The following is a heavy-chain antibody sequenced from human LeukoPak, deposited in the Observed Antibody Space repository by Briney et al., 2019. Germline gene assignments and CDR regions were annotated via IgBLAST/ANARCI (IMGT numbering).Heavy chain of an antibody. Sequence: GGSLRLSCAASGFTFSSYGMHWVRQAPGKGLEGVAFIRYDGSNKYYADSVKGRFTISRDNSKNTLYLQMNSLRAEDTAVYYCAILHGPLAMVRGIKYYYYGMDVWGQGTTVTVSS. CDR3: AILHGPLAMVRGIKYYYYGMDV. J-gene: IGHJ6*02. CDR2: IRYDGSNK. CDR1: GFTFSSYG. V-gene: IGHV3-30*02. D-gene: IGHD3-10*01.